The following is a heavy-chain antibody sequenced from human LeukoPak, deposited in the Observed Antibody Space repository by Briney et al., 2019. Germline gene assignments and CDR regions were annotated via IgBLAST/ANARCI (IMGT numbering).Heavy chain of an antibody. CDR3: ARDLAWGAFDY. CDR1: GFTFSNHG. CDR2: VSPPGGGT. J-gene: IGHJ4*02. D-gene: IGHD7-27*01. Sequence: GGSLRLSCAASGFTFSNHGRNWVRQAPGKGLEWLSGVSPPGGGTYYADSVKGRFTISRDDSKNTLSLQMNSLRVEDTAVYHCARDLAWGAFDYWGQGTLVTVSS. V-gene: IGHV3-23*01.